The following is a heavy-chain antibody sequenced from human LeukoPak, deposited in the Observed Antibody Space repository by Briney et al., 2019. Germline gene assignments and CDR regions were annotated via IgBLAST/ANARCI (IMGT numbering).Heavy chain of an antibody. V-gene: IGHV3-21*01. D-gene: IGHD2-15*01. CDR3: ARMYCSGGSCYHPDRVDY. Sequence: GGSLRLSCAASGFTFSSYTMNWVRQAPGKGLEWVSSISSSSSYIYYADSVKGRFTISRDNAKNSLYLQMNSLRAEDTAVYYYARMYCSGGSCYHPDRVDYWGQGTLVTVSS. J-gene: IGHJ4*02. CDR1: GFTFSSYT. CDR2: ISSSSSYI.